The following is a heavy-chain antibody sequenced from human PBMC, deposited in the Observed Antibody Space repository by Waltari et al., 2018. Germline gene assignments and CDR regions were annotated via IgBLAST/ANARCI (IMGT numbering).Heavy chain of an antibody. D-gene: IGHD3-10*01. CDR1: GFTFGSDW. CDR2: IKQDGSEK. Sequence: EVQLVESGGGLVQPGGSLRLSCAVYGFTFGSDWMSWVRQAPGKGLEWVANIKQDGSEKYYVDSVKGRVTISRDNAKNSLYLQMNSLRAEDTAVYYCARVRYGSGSYSKYYFDYWGQGTLVTVSS. V-gene: IGHV3-7*03. J-gene: IGHJ4*02. CDR3: ARVRYGSGSYSKYYFDY.